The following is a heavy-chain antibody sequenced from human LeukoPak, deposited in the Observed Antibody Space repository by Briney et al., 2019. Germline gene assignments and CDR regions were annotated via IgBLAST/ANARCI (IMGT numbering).Heavy chain of an antibody. V-gene: IGHV3-66*01. Sequence: PRGSLRLSCAASGFTVSSNYMSWVRQAPGKGLEWVSVIYSGGSTYYADSVKGRFTISRDNSKNTLYLQMNSLRAEDTAVYYCARDLGSGSHYYYYGMDVWAKGPRSPSP. J-gene: IGHJ6*02. CDR2: IYSGGST. CDR3: ARDLGSGSHYYYYGMDV. CDR1: GFTVSSNY. D-gene: IGHD1-26*01.